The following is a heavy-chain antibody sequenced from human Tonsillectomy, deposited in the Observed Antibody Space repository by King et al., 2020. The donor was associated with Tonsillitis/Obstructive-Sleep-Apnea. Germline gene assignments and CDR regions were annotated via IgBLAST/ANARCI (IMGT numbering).Heavy chain of an antibody. Sequence: HVQLVESGGGVVQPGRSLRLSCAASGFTFSNYGMHWVRQAPGKGLEWVAVISYDGGNKYYADSVKGRFTISRDNSKNTLYLQMNSLRAEDTAVYYCAKPTFDFLSGYYYYGMDVWGQGTTVTVSS. V-gene: IGHV3-30*18. J-gene: IGHJ6*02. D-gene: IGHD3-3*01. CDR1: GFTFSNYG. CDR3: AKPTFDFLSGYYYYGMDV. CDR2: ISYDGGNK.